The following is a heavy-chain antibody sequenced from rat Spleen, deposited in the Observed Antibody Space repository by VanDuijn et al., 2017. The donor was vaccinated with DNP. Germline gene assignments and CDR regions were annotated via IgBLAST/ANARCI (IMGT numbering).Heavy chain of an antibody. D-gene: IGHD1-2*01. Sequence: EVQLVQSGGGLVQPGRSLKLSCAPSGFTFSDYYMAWVRQAPTKGLELVAYISYDGGSTYYGDSVKGRFTISRDNAKSTLYLQMDSLRSDDTATYYCATAIGDYWGQGVMVTVSS. CDR3: ATAIGDY. J-gene: IGHJ2*01. V-gene: IGHV5-20*01. CDR2: ISYDGGST. CDR1: GFTFSDYY.